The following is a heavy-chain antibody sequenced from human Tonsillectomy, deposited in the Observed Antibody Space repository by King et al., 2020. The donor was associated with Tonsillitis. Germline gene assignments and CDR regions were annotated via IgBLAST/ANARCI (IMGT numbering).Heavy chain of an antibody. CDR1: GFTFSSYA. CDR2: ISGSGGST. J-gene: IGHJ4*02. D-gene: IGHD3-10*01. V-gene: IGHV3-23*04. Sequence: VQLVESGGGLVQPGGSLRLSCAASGFTFSSYAMSWVRQAPGKGLEWVSAISGSGGSTYYADSVKGRFTIYRDNSKNTLYLQMNSLRAEDTAVYYCAKDTPPHPYYYGEYYFDYWGQGTLVTVSS. CDR3: AKDTPPHPYYYGEYYFDY.